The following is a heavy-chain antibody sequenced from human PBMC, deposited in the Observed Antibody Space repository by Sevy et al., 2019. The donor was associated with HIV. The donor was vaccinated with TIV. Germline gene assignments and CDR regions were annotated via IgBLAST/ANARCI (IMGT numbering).Heavy chain of an antibody. Sequence: GGSLRLSCSASGFTFSDYSMHWVRQAPGKGLEYISSISQYGNKTYYADSMKGKFTISRDNSRDTLFLQIHSLRSEDTAVYYCVGQRELGKLDNWGQGTLVTVSS. CDR1: GFTFSDYS. D-gene: IGHD6-25*01. CDR2: ISQYGNKT. J-gene: IGHJ4*02. CDR3: VGQRELGKLDN. V-gene: IGHV3-64D*06.